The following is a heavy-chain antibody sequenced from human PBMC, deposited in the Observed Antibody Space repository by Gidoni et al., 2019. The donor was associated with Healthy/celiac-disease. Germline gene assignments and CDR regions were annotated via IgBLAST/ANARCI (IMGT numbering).Heavy chain of an antibody. D-gene: IGHD3-22*01. J-gene: IGHJ3*02. Sequence: EVQLVESGGGLVQPGGSLSLSCAASGFTLSSYRMNLVRQAPGKGLEWVSYISSSSSTIDDADSVKGRFTISRDNAKNSLYLQMNSLRDEDTAVYYCARTRSLYDSSGWVAFDIWGQGTMVTVSS. CDR2: ISSSSSTI. CDR1: GFTLSSYR. CDR3: ARTRSLYDSSGWVAFDI. V-gene: IGHV3-48*02.